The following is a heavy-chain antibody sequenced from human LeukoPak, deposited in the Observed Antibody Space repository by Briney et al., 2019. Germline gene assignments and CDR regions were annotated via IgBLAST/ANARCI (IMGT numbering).Heavy chain of an antibody. CDR2: ISVGSGDT. CDR1: GYSFTDYG. CDR3: ASLGGGSTVTTYLNY. J-gene: IGHJ4*02. Sequence: ASVKVSCKASGYSFTDYGINWVRQAPGQGLEWLGWISVGSGDTTYLQRLQDRVAMTADTSTSTAYMELSSLRSEDTAVYYCASLGGGSTVTTYLNYWGQGTLVTVSS. D-gene: IGHD4-17*01. V-gene: IGHV1-18*01.